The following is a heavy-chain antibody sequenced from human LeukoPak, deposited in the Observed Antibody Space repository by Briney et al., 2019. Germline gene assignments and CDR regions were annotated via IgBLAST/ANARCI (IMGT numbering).Heavy chain of an antibody. CDR2: IYSRGST. CDR1: GDSISSYY. V-gene: IGHV4-4*09. CDR3: ARQGGVGLASDWFDP. D-gene: IGHD3-3*01. J-gene: IGHJ5*02. Sequence: PSETLSLTCTVSGDSISSYYWSWIRQPPGKGLEWIGYIYSRGSTKNNPSLKSRVTISMDTPKNQFALKLSSVTAADTAVYYCARQGGVGLASDWFDPWGQGTLVTVSS.